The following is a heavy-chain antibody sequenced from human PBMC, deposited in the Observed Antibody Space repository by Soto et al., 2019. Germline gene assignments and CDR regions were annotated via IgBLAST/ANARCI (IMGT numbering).Heavy chain of an antibody. D-gene: IGHD3-22*01. CDR1: GFTFSSYA. CDR3: AKDPYYYYDSSGYYFDY. V-gene: IGHV3-23*01. J-gene: IGHJ4*02. CDR2: ISGSGGST. Sequence: GGSLRLSCAASGFTFSSYAMSWVRQAPGKGLGWVSAISGSGGSTYYADSVKGRFTISRDNSKNTLYLQMNSLRAEDTAVYYCAKDPYYYYDSSGYYFDYWGQGTLVTVSS.